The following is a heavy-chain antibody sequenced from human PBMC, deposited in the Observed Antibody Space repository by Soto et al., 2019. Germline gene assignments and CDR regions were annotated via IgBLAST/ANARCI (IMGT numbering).Heavy chain of an antibody. V-gene: IGHV4-30-4*01. D-gene: IGHD4-4*01. J-gene: IGHJ6*02. CDR1: GGSISSGDYY. CDR3: ARDKLTVTTGPEDYYGMDV. CDR2: IYYSGST. Sequence: QVQLQESGPGLVKPSQTLSLTCTVSGGSISSGDYYWSWIRQPPGKGLEWIGYIYYSGSTYYNPSLKSRVTISVDTSKNQFSLKLSSVTAADTAVYYCARDKLTVTTGPEDYYGMDVWGQGTTVTVSS.